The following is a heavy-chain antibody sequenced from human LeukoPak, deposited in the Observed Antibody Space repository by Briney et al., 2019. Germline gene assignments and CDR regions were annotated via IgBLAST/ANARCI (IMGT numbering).Heavy chain of an antibody. D-gene: IGHD1-26*01. CDR1: GFTFASYA. CDR2: IIGSGTST. Sequence: GGSLRLSCAASGFTFASYAMSWVRQAPGKGLEWVSGIIGSGTSTYYADSVKGRFTISRDNSKNTLYLQMNSLRAEDTAVYYCADPVASVGARSDYWGQGTLVTVSS. J-gene: IGHJ4*02. CDR3: ADPVASVGARSDY. V-gene: IGHV3-23*01.